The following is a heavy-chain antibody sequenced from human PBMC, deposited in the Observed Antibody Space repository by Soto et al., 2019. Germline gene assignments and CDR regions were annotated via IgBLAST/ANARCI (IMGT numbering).Heavy chain of an antibody. Sequence: SETLSLTCAVYGGSFSGYYWSWIRQPPGKGLEWIGEINHSGSTNYNPSLKSRVTISVDTSKNQFSLKLSSVTAADTAVYHCARRWGRTFDYWGQGTLVTVSS. D-gene: IGHD7-27*01. CDR1: GGSFSGYY. J-gene: IGHJ4*02. V-gene: IGHV4-34*01. CDR2: INHSGST. CDR3: ARRWGRTFDY.